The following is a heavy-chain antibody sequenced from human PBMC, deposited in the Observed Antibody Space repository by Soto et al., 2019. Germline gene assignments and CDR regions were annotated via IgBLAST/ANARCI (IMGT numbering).Heavy chain of an antibody. D-gene: IGHD2-2*01. V-gene: IGHV4-59*01. CDR3: ARVVPAARSYYFDY. Sequence: SCKASGYTFTSYDINWVRQPPGKGLEWIGYIYYSGSTNYNPSLKSRVTISVDTSKNQFSLKLSSVTAADTAVYYCARVVPAARSYYFDYWGQGTLVTVSS. J-gene: IGHJ4*02. CDR2: IYYSGST. CDR1: GYTFTSYD.